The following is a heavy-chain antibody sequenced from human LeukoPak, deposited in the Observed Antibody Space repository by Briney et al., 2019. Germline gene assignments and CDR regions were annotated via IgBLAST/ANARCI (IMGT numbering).Heavy chain of an antibody. CDR2: IYYSGST. V-gene: IGHV4-39*07. D-gene: IGHD1-26*01. Sequence: SETLSLTCTVSGGSISSSSYYWGWIRQPPGKGLEWIGSIYYSGSTYYNPSLKSRVTISVDTSKNQFSLKLSSVTAADTAVYYCARERGGATTNWFDPWGQGTLVTVSS. CDR1: GGSISSSSYY. CDR3: ARERGGATTNWFDP. J-gene: IGHJ5*02.